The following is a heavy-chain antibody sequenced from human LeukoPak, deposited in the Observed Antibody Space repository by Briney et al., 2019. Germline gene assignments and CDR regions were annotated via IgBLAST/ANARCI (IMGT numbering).Heavy chain of an antibody. CDR2: INHSGST. D-gene: IGHD2-2*01. V-gene: IGHV4-34*01. J-gene: IGHJ6*02. CDR3: ARGGHIVVVPAAVAQSDHYYGMDV. Sequence: PSETLSLTCAVYGGSFSGYYWSWIRQPPGKGLEWIGEINHSGSTNYNPSLKSRVTISVDTSKNQFSLKLSSVTAADTAVYYCARGGHIVVVPAAVAQSDHYYGMDVWGQGTTVTVSS. CDR1: GGSFSGYY.